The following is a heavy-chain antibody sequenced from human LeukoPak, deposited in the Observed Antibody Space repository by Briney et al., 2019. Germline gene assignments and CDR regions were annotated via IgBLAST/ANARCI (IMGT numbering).Heavy chain of an antibody. CDR3: ARVTYVEADVGDY. V-gene: IGHV3-74*01. CDR1: GFTFSSYW. CDR2: INSDGSST. Sequence: GGSLRLSCAASGFTFSSYWMHWVRQAPGKGLVWVSRINSDGSSTSYADSVKGRFTISRDNAKNTLYLQMNSLRAEDTAVYYCARVTYVEADVGDYWGQGTLVTVSS. D-gene: IGHD2-15*01. J-gene: IGHJ4*02.